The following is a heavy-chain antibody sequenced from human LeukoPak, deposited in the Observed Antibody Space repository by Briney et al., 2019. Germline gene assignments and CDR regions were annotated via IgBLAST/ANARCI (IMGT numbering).Heavy chain of an antibody. Sequence: PSETLSLTCTVSGGSISSGGYYWSWIRQHPGKGLEWIGYIYYSGSTYYNPSLKSRVTISVDTSKNQFSLKLSSVTAADTAVYYCAREAIVVVPAALYGMDVWGQGTTVTDSS. CDR2: IYYSGST. J-gene: IGHJ6*02. V-gene: IGHV4-31*03. CDR1: GGSISSGGYY. CDR3: AREAIVVVPAALYGMDV. D-gene: IGHD2-2*01.